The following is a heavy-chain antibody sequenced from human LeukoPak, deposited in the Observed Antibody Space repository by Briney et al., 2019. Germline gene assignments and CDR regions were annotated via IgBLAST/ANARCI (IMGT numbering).Heavy chain of an antibody. CDR3: ASDSSSGYTDYFDY. CDR1: GYTFTRYA. Sequence: GASVKVSCKDSGYTFTRYALHWVRQATGQRLEWMGWINPGNGNTKYGENFPDRVTITRDPSASTAYMDLSSLRSEDTAVYYCASDSSSGYTDYFDYWGEGTLVTVSS. CDR2: INPGNGNT. V-gene: IGHV1-3*01. D-gene: IGHD6-19*01. J-gene: IGHJ4*02.